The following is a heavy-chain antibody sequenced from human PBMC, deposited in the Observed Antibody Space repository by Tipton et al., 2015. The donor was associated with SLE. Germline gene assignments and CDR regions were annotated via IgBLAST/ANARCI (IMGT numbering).Heavy chain of an antibody. V-gene: IGHV4-34*01. CDR3: ARETMGWLAFDY. D-gene: IGHD3-10*01. J-gene: IGHJ4*02. CDR2: VNHSGST. Sequence: TLSLTCAVYGGSFSGYYWSWIRQPPGKGLEWIGEVNHSGSTNYNPSLKSRVTISVDTSKNQFSLKLSSVTAADTAVYYCARETMGWLAFDYWGQGTLVTVSS. CDR1: GGSFSGYY.